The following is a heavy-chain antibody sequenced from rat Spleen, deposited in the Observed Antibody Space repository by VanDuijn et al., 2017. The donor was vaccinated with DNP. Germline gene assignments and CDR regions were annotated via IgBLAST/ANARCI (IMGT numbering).Heavy chain of an antibody. J-gene: IGHJ2*01. Sequence: EVQLVESGGDLVQPGGSLNLSCVASGFTFDTYWMFWIRQAPGKGLEWVASINTDGGSTYYPDSVKGRFTISRDNAENTVYLQMSSLRSEDTATYYCASWAPIAPLSTSNYWGQGVMVTVSS. CDR1: GFTFDTYW. D-gene: IGHD1-2*01. V-gene: IGHV5-58*01. CDR3: ASWAPIAPLSTSNY. CDR2: INTDGGST.